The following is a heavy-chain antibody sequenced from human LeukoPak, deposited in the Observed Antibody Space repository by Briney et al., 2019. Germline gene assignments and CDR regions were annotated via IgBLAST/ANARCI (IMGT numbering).Heavy chain of an antibody. D-gene: IGHD2-15*01. V-gene: IGHV1-18*01. CDR1: GYTFTNYG. CDR2: ISAYNGDT. Sequence: ASVKVSFRASGYTFTNYGINWVRQAPGQGLEWMGWISAYNGDTKYAQKFQGRVTMTTDTSTSTAYMELRSLRSDDTAVYYCARDPGDIVVVVAAHDYWGQGTLVTVSS. J-gene: IGHJ4*02. CDR3: ARDPGDIVVVVAAHDY.